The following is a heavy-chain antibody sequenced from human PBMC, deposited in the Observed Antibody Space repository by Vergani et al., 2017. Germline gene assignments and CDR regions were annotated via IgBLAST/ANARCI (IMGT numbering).Heavy chain of an antibody. Sequence: EVQLVQSGAEVKKPGATMKISCKVSGYTFTDHYMHWVKQAPGKGLEWMGLVDPEDGETIYAEKFKGRVTIAADTSTDTAHLELSSLRSEDTAVYYCARVDYSPILHNLRFDPWGQGTLVTVSS. CDR1: GYTFTDHY. V-gene: IGHV1-69-2*01. J-gene: IGHJ5*02. CDR3: ARVDYSPILHNLRFDP. CDR2: VDPEDGET. D-gene: IGHD4-11*01.